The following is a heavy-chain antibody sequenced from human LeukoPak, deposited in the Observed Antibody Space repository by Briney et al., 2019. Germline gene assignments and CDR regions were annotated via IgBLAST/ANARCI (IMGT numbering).Heavy chain of an antibody. J-gene: IGHJ4*02. CDR1: GYTFSGYY. D-gene: IGHD4-23*01. V-gene: IGHV1-2*02. CDR2: INPNSGGT. Sequence: GASVKVSCKASGYTFSGYYLHWVRQAPGQGLEWMVWINPNSGGTNSAQKFQGRVTMARDTSISSAYMELSRLRSDDRAVYYCARDLYGGTSATFDYWGQGTLVTVSS. CDR3: ARDLYGGTSATFDY.